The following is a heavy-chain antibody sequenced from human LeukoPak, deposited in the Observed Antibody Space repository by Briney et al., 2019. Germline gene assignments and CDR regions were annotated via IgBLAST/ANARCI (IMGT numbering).Heavy chain of an antibody. V-gene: IGHV3-23*01. D-gene: IGHD4-17*01. CDR3: ARGRNDYGDAALNY. CDR1: GFTFSTYA. Sequence: GGSLRLSCAASGFTFSTYAMSWVRQAPGKGLEWVSSISGSGGNTYYADSVKGRFTISRDNSKNTLYLQMNSLRAEDTAGYYCARGRNDYGDAALNYWGQGTLVTVSS. J-gene: IGHJ4*02. CDR2: ISGSGGNT.